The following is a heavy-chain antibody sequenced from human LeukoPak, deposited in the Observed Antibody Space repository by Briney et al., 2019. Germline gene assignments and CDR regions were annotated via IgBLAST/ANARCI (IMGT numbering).Heavy chain of an antibody. D-gene: IGHD1-26*01. J-gene: IGHJ4*02. V-gene: IGHV3-23*01. CDR2: ISGSGGST. CDR1: GFTFSSYA. CDR3: AKGVVGGSYGIYYFDY. Sequence: PGRSLRLSCAASGFTFSSYAMSWVRQAPGKGLEWVSAISGSGGSTYYADSVKGRFTISRDNSKNTLYLQMNSLRAEDTAVYYCAKGVVGGSYGIYYFDYWGQGTLVTVSS.